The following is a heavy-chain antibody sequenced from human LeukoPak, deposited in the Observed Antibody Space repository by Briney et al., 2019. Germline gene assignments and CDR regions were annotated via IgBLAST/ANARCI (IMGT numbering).Heavy chain of an antibody. V-gene: IGHV3-48*03. J-gene: IGHJ4*02. CDR3: ARDQRVTGRPDIDY. D-gene: IGHD6-6*01. CDR1: GFTFSSYE. Sequence: GGSLRLSCAASGFTFSSYEMNWVRQAPGKGLEWISYISSSATTIYYADSVKGRFTISRDNAKNTLYLQMNNLRAEDTAMYYCARDQRVTGRPDIDYWGQGTLVIVSS. CDR2: ISSSATTI.